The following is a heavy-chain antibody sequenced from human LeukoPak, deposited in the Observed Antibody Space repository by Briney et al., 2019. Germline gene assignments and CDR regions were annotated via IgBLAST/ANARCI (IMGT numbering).Heavy chain of an antibody. CDR1: GDSISSYY. CDR2: VYSRGST. J-gene: IGHJ6*03. CDR3: ARRIPYCSGNCYSMDV. D-gene: IGHD2-8*02. Sequence: SETLSLTCTVSGDSISSYYWNWIRQPPGKRLEWLGYVYSRGSTNYNPSLKSRVTISLDTSKNQFSLKMSSVTAADTAVYYCARRIPYCSGNCYSMDVWGKGTTVTVSS. V-gene: IGHV4-4*09.